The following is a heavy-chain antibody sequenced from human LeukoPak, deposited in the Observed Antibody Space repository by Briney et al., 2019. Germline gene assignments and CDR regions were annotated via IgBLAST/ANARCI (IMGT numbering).Heavy chain of an antibody. J-gene: IGHJ4*01. CDR2: IRQDGGER. V-gene: IGHV3-7*01. CDR3: ARDGTAAGLYFDL. CDR1: GFTFTSYW. D-gene: IGHD6-13*01. Sequence: GGSLRLSCAVSGFTFTSYWMNWVRQAPGKGLEWVASIRQDGGERSYVDSVKGRFTISRDNTKNSLYLQMSSLRAEDTAVHYCARDGTAAGLYFDLWGQGSLVTVSS.